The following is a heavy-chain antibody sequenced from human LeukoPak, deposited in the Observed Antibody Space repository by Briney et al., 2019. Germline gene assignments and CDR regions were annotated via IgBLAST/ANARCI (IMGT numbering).Heavy chain of an antibody. CDR1: GFILSSYS. CDR2: ISSSSSTR. V-gene: IGHV3-48*01. CDR3: ARDYYGSGSYYPRGFDI. D-gene: IGHD3-10*01. J-gene: IGHJ3*02. Sequence: GGSLRLSCAASGFILSSYSMNWVRQAPGKGLEWVSYISSSSSTRHYADSVKGRFIISRDNAKNSLYLQMSSLRAEDTAVYYCARDYYGSGSYYPRGFDIWGQGTMVTVSS.